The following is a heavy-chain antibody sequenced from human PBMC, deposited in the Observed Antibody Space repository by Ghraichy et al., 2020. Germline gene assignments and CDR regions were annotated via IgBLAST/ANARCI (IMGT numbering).Heavy chain of an antibody. CDR2: ISGSGTST. D-gene: IGHD2-15*01. J-gene: IGHJ4*02. Sequence: ESLNISCAASGYTFSIYPMTWVRQAPGKGLEWLSFISGSGTSTYYADSVKGRFTISRDDSKNTVYLQMNSLRADDTAMYYCAKDSPGGYCSAGACPFDYWGPGTPVTVAS. CDR1: GYTFSIYP. V-gene: IGHV3-23*01. CDR3: AKDSPGGYCSAGACPFDY.